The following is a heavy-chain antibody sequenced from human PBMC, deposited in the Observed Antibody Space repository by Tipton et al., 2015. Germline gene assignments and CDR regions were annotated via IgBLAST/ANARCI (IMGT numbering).Heavy chain of an antibody. Sequence: TLSLTCTVSGDSISTYYWSWIRQPPGKGLEWIGNMYYSGSTYYNSSLKSRVTISVDMSKNQFSLKLNSVTAADTAVYYCARLGIPEGGMDVWGQGTTVTVSS. CDR1: GDSISTYY. CDR3: ARLGIPEGGMDV. J-gene: IGHJ6*02. V-gene: IGHV4-39*01. D-gene: IGHD1-14*01. CDR2: MYYSGST.